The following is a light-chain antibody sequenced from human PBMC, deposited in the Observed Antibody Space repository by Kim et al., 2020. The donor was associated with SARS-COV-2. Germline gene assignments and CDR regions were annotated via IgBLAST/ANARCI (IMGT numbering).Light chain of an antibody. CDR3: QQYNKWPLT. V-gene: IGKV3-15*01. CDR1: QSVSSK. CDR2: GAS. Sequence: EIVMTQSPATLSVSPGERATLSCRASQSVSSKLAWYQQKPGQAPRLLIYGASPRATGIPARFSGSGSGTDFTLTISSLQSEDFGVYYCQQYNKWPLTFGPGTKVDIK. J-gene: IGKJ1*01.